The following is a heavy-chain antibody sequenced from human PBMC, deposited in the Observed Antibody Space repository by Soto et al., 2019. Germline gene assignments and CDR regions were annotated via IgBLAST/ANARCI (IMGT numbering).Heavy chain of an antibody. CDR1: GGSISSSSYY. V-gene: IGHV4-39*01. CDR3: ARRTVTTLTLDY. CDR2: IYYSGST. Sequence: QLQLQESGPGLVKPSETLSLTCTVSGGSISSSSYYWGWIRQPPGKGLEWIGSIYYSGSTYYNPSLKSRVTISGDTSKNQFSLKLSSVTVTDTAVYYCARRTVTTLTLDYWGQGTLVTVSS. D-gene: IGHD4-17*01. J-gene: IGHJ4*02.